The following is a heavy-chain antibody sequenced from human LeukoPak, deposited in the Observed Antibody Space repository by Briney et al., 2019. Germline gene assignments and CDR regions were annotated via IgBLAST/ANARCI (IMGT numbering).Heavy chain of an antibody. D-gene: IGHD3-10*01. CDR3: ARRRYGSGSYYNA. J-gene: IGHJ5*02. CDR2: INHSGST. Sequence: ASETLSLTCVVYGGSFSGYYWSWIRQPPGKGLEWIGEINHSGSTNYNPSLKSRVTISVDTSKNQFSLKLGSVTAADTAVYYCARRRYGSGSYYNAWGQETLVTVSS. V-gene: IGHV4-34*01. CDR1: GGSFSGYY.